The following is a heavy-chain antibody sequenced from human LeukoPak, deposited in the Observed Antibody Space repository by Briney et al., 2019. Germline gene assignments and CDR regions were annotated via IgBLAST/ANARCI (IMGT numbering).Heavy chain of an antibody. CDR1: GYTLTELS. J-gene: IGHJ4*02. CDR2: FDPEDGET. Sequence: ASVKVSCKGSGYTLTELSMHWVRQAPGKGRDGMGGFDPEDGETIYAQKFQGRVTMTEDTSTDTAYVELSSLRSEDTAVYYCASMVRGVIIALNYWGQGTLVTVSS. V-gene: IGHV1-24*01. CDR3: ASMVRGVIIALNY. D-gene: IGHD3-10*01.